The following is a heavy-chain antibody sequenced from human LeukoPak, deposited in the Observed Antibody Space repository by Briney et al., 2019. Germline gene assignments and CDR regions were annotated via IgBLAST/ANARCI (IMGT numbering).Heavy chain of an antibody. D-gene: IGHD6-13*01. CDR2: INTNTGNP. J-gene: IGHJ4*02. CDR3: ARGRIGAPPPADY. CDR1: GYTFTCYA. Sequence: ASVKVSCKASGYTFTCYAMNWVRQAPRQGLEWMGWINTNTGNPTYAQGFTGRFVFSLDTSISTAYLQISSLKAEDTAVYYCARGRIGAPPPADYWGQGTLVTVSS. V-gene: IGHV7-4-1*02.